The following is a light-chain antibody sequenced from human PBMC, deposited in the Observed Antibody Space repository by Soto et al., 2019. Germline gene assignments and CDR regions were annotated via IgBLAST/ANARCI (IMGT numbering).Light chain of an antibody. CDR2: YDN. J-gene: IGLJ2*01. CDR3: QVWDTSSEKVV. V-gene: IGLV3-21*04. CDR1: NIGIKS. Sequence: SYELTQPPSVSVAPGKTARITCGGNNIGIKSVHWYQQKPGQAHVLVIYYDNDRPSGIPERFAGSNSGNTATLTISWVEVGDEADYYCQVWDTSSEKVVFGGGTKLTV.